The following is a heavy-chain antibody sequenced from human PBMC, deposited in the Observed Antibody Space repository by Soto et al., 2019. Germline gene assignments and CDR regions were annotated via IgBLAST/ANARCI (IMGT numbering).Heavy chain of an antibody. CDR2: TSYDGSNK. CDR3: ARWGTTGGLDV. D-gene: IGHD3-16*01. J-gene: IGHJ1*01. V-gene: IGHV3-30*19. CDR1: GFTFRSYV. Sequence: VESGGGVVQPGTSLRLSCVGSGFTFRSYVIHWVRQAPGKGLEWVALTSYDGSNKDYGDSVKGRFTISRDNSRNTVDLQMDSLRREDTALYYCARWGTTGGLDVWGQGTLVSVSS.